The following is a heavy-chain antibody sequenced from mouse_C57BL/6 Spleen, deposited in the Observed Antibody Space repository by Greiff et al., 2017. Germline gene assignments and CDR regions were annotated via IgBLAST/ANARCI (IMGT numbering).Heavy chain of an antibody. D-gene: IGHD1-1*01. Sequence: VKLMESGPGLVAPSQSLSITCTVSGFSLTSYGVHWVRQPPGKGLEWLVVIWSDGSTTYNSALKSRLSISKDNSKSQVFLKMNSLQTDDTAMYYCARHDDYGSSYGAMDYWGQGTSVTVSS. CDR3: ARHDDYGSSYGAMDY. J-gene: IGHJ4*01. CDR2: IWSDGST. V-gene: IGHV2-6-1*01. CDR1: GFSLTSYG.